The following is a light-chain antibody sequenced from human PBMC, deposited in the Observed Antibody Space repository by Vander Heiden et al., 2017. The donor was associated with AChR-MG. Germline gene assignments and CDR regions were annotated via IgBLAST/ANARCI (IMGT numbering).Light chain of an antibody. J-gene: IGKJ1*01. Sequence: QIAHSPSSLSASVGDRISITYRASNSISNYLNWYQQKPGKTPKLLIYAASNLQSGVPSRFIGSASGTDFTLTISSLQPEDFATYYCQQTYSTPPMFGQGTKVEIK. CDR1: NSISNY. CDR2: AAS. CDR3: QQTYSTPPM. V-gene: IGKV1-39*01.